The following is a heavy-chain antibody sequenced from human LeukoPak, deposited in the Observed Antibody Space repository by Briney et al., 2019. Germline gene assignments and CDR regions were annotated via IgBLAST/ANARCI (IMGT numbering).Heavy chain of an antibody. CDR2: ISGSGGST. V-gene: IGHV3-23*01. CDR3: AKDTAMVGGYFDY. CDR1: GFTFSSYA. Sequence: GGSLRLSCVASGFTFSSYAMSWVRQAPGKGLEWVSAISGSGGSTYYADSVKGRFTISRDNSKNTLYLQMNSLRAEDTAVYYCAKDTAMVGGYFDYWGQGTLVTVSS. J-gene: IGHJ4*02. D-gene: IGHD5-18*01.